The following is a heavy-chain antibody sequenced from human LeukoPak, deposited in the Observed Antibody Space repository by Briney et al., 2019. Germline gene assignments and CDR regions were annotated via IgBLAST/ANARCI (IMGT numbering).Heavy chain of an antibody. Sequence: SSETLSLTCTVSGGSISSYYWSWIRQPPGKGLEWIGYIYYSGSTNYNPSLKSRVTISVDTSKNQFSLKLSSVTPAGTAVYSCAKHYSSGWTSEYYFDYWGQGTLVTVSS. CDR1: GGSISSYY. V-gene: IGHV4-59*01. D-gene: IGHD6-19*01. CDR2: IYYSGST. CDR3: AKHYSSGWTSEYYFDY. J-gene: IGHJ4*02.